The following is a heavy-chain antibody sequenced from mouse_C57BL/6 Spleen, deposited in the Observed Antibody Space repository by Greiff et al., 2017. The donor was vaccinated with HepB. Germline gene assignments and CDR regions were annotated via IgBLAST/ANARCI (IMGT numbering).Heavy chain of an antibody. CDR3: ARSIYYYGSGYFDV. Sequence: EVQLVESGGGLVKPGGSLKLSCAASGFTFSSYAMSWVRQTPEKRLEWVATISDGGSYTYYPDNVKGRFTISRDNAKNNLYLQMSHLKSEDTAMYYCARSIYYYGSGYFDVWGTGTTVTVSS. CDR2: ISDGGSYT. V-gene: IGHV5-4*01. J-gene: IGHJ1*03. CDR1: GFTFSSYA. D-gene: IGHD1-1*01.